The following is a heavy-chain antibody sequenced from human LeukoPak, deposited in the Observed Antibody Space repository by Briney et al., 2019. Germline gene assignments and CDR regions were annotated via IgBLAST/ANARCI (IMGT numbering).Heavy chain of an antibody. J-gene: IGHJ4*02. Sequence: PGGSLRLSCAASGFTFTDHYMSWVRQAPGKGLEWVSYISSGGDIIYYADSVKGRFTISRDNAKNSLFLQMNSLRAEDTAAYYCARVRGIQLSDYWGQGTLVTVSS. D-gene: IGHD5-18*01. CDR3: ARVRGIQLSDY. CDR1: GFTFTDHY. V-gene: IGHV3-11*01. CDR2: ISSGGDII.